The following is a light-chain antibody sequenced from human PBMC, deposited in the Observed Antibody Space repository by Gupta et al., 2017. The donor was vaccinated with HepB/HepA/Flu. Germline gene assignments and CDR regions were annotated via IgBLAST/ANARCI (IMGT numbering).Light chain of an antibody. Sequence: DIQMTQSPSSLSASVGDRVTITCRASQDIRDHLVWYQQKPGKVPKLLIYAASTLHSGVPSRFSGSGSGTDFTLTITSRQPEDVATYYCQKDNSAPPYTFGQGTKLEIK. CDR3: QKDNSAPPYT. J-gene: IGKJ2*01. V-gene: IGKV1-27*01. CDR1: QDIRDH. CDR2: AAS.